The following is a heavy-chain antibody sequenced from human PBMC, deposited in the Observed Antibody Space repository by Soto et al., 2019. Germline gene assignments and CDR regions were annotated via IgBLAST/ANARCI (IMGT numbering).Heavy chain of an antibody. J-gene: IGHJ5*02. CDR2: INHRGST. CDR1: GESFIGYY. V-gene: IGHV4-34*02. D-gene: IGHD5-12*01. CDR3: ARTDIVTTNWFDP. Sequence: QVHLQQWGAGLLKPSETLSLTCAVYGESFIGYYWTWIRQPPGKGLEWIGEINHRGSTNYNPSLKSRVYISIDTSKNQFSLKLPSVTAADTSVYYCARTDIVTTNWFDPWGQGTLVTVSS.